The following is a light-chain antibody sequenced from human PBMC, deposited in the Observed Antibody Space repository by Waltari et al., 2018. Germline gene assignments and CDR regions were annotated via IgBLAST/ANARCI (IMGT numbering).Light chain of an antibody. V-gene: IGLV1-47*01. CDR3: AAWDDSLSALL. J-gene: IGLJ2*01. Sequence: QSVLTQPPSASGTPGQRVTISCSGTISNTRRNYVYWYQQLPGTAPKPLIYTNHQRPSGVPDRFSGSKSDTSASLAISGLRSEDEADYFCAAWDDSLSALLFGGGTKLTVL. CDR1: ISNTRRNY. CDR2: TNH.